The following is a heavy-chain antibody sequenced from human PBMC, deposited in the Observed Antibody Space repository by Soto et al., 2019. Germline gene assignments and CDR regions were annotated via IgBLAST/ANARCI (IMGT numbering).Heavy chain of an antibody. Sequence: ALVNGSWKTAGYTFSSYRISWGRQAPGQGLECMGWISAYNGNTNYAQKLQGRVTMTTDTSTSTAYMELRSLRSDDTAVYYCARLLDFYSGYDERWFDPWGQGTLVTVSS. J-gene: IGHJ5*02. CDR3: ARLLDFYSGYDERWFDP. V-gene: IGHV1-18*01. D-gene: IGHD5-12*01. CDR2: ISAYNGNT. CDR1: GYTFSSYR.